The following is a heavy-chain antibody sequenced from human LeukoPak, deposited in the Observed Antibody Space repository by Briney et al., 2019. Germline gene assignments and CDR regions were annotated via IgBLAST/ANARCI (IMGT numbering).Heavy chain of an antibody. V-gene: IGHV1-2*02. CDR3: ARDTLFMVRGVINDY. J-gene: IGHJ4*02. Sequence: ASVKVSCKASGYTFTGYYMHWVRQAPGQGLEWMGWINPNSGGTNYAQKFQGRVTMTRDTSISTAYMELSRLRSDDTAVYYCARDTLFMVRGVINDYWGQGTLATVSS. CDR2: INPNSGGT. CDR1: GYTFTGYY. D-gene: IGHD3-10*01.